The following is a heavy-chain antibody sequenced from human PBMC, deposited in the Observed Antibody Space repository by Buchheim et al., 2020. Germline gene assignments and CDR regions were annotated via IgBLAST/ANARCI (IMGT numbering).Heavy chain of an antibody. J-gene: IGHJ4*02. CDR1: GFTFDDYA. V-gene: IGHV3-9*01. Sequence: EVQLVESGGGLVQPGRSLRLSCAASGFTFDDYAMHWVRQAPGKGLEWVSGISWNSGSIGYADSVKGRFTISRDNAKNSLYLQMNSLRAEDTALYYCAKSITMVQGVIIAFDYWGQGTL. CDR2: ISWNSGSI. D-gene: IGHD3-10*01. CDR3: AKSITMVQGVIIAFDY.